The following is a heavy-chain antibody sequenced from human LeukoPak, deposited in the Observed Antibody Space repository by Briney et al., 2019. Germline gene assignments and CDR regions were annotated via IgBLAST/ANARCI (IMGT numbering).Heavy chain of an antibody. Sequence: GGSLRLPCAASGFTFSSYGMHWVRQAPGKGLEWVAVIWYDGSNKYYADSVKGRFTISRDISKNTLYLQMNSLRAEDTAVYYCAKGSILDYWGQGTLVTVSS. CDR1: GFTFSSYG. V-gene: IGHV3-33*06. D-gene: IGHD6-6*01. CDR2: IWYDGSNK. J-gene: IGHJ4*02. CDR3: AKGSILDY.